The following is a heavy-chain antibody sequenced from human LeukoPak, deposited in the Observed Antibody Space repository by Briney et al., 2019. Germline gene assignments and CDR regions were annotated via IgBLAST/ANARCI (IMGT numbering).Heavy chain of an antibody. CDR3: ARLGSIMLFGVVIQYYFDS. CDR2: IYYSGNT. D-gene: IGHD3-3*01. CDR1: GGSISSSTYY. V-gene: IGHV4-39*01. Sequence: SETLSLTCTVSGGSISSSTYYWVWIRQPPGKGLEWIGSIYYSGNTYYNPSLKSRVTISVDTSKNQFSLKLSSVTAADTAVYYCARLGSIMLFGVVIQYYFDSWGQGTLVTVSS. J-gene: IGHJ4*02.